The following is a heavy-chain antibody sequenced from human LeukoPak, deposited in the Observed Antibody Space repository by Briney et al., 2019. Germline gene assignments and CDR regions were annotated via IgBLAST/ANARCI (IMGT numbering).Heavy chain of an antibody. CDR3: AKEGVRAVPDY. CDR1: GFTFSSYG. D-gene: IGHD2-21*01. CDR2: ISYDGSNK. V-gene: IGHV3-30*18. Sequence: GRSLRLSCAASGFTFSSYGMHWVRQAPGKGLEWVAVISYDGSNKYYADSVKGRFTISRDNSKNTLYLQMNSLRAEDTAVYYCAKEGVRAVPDYWGQGTLVTVSS. J-gene: IGHJ4*02.